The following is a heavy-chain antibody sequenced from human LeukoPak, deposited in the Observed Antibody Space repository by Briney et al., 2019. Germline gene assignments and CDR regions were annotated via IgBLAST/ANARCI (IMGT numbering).Heavy chain of an antibody. CDR2: IYYRGST. Sequence: PSETLSLTCTVSGGSISTYYRSWIRQPLGKGLEWIGYIYYRGSTKYNPSLKSRVTISVDTSTNQFSLRLNSVTAADTAGYYCARRVAVDDDAFDIWGQGTMVTVSS. J-gene: IGHJ3*02. CDR1: GGSISTYY. D-gene: IGHD2-15*01. V-gene: IGHV4-59*01. CDR3: ARRVAVDDDAFDI.